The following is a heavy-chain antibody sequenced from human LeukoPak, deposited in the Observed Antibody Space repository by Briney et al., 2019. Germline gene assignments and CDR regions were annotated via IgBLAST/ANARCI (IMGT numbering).Heavy chain of an antibody. CDR2: IYYSGST. V-gene: IGHV4-59*12. D-gene: IGHD6-13*01. CDR1: GGSISSYY. Sequence: SETLSLTCTVSGGSISSYYWSWIRQPPGKGLEWIGYIYYSGSTNYNPSLKSRVTMSVDTSKNQFSLKLSSVTAADTAVYYCARDSSSYYYYYYYMDVWGKGTTVTVSS. J-gene: IGHJ6*03. CDR3: ARDSSSYYYYYYYMDV.